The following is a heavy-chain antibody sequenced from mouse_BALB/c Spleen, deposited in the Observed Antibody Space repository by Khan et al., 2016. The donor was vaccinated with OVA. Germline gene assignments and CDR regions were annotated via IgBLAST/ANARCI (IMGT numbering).Heavy chain of an antibody. Sequence: QVQLQQSGTELVKPGASVRLSCKASGYTFTSYYMYWVKQRPGQGLEWIGEINPSDGDSNFNENFKSKATLTVDKSSTTAYMQLSSLTSEDSAVYYCTRSGYGTFAYWGQGNLVTVSA. CDR1: GYTFTSYY. J-gene: IGHJ3*01. D-gene: IGHD4-1*01. CDR3: TRSGYGTFAY. V-gene: IGHV1-53*01. CDR2: INPSDGDS.